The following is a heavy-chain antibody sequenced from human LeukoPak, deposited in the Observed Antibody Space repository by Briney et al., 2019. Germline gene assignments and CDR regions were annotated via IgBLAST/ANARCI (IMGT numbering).Heavy chain of an antibody. CDR2: IYTSGST. J-gene: IGHJ6*03. CDR3: AREKDYSNYYYYYYMDV. V-gene: IGHV4-61*02. Sequence: PSETLSLTCTVSGGSISSGSYYWSWIRQPAGKGLEWIGRIYTSGSTNYNPSLKSRVTISVDTSKNQFSLKLSSVTAADTAVYYCAREKDYSNYYYYYYMDVWGKGTTVTVSS. D-gene: IGHD4-11*01. CDR1: GGSISSGSYY.